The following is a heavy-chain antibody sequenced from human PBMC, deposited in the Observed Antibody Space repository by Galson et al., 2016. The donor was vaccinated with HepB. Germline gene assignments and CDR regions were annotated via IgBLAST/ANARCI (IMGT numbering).Heavy chain of an antibody. CDR2: SDPETGKV. CDR1: EYSLSNLF. V-gene: IGHV1-24*01. Sequence: SCKVSEYSLSNLFMHWVRPPLGKGLQWMGGSDPETGKVIYAEEFKGRVTMTEDTSTDTASMELTDLTSEDTAIYFCTTDRRSGYDYADFWGQGTLVTVSA. CDR3: TTDRRSGYDYADF. D-gene: IGHD5-12*01. J-gene: IGHJ4*02.